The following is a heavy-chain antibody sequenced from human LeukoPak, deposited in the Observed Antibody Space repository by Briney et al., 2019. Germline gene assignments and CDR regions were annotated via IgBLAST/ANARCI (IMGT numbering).Heavy chain of an antibody. Sequence: SETLSLTCAVSGYSISSGYYWGWIRQPPGKGLEWIGSIYHSGSTYYNPSLKSRVTISVDTSKNQFSLKLSSVTAADTAVYYCANTLWNPTYSSSWSEYWGQGTLVTVS. CDR3: ANTLWNPTYSSSWSEY. CDR1: GYSISSGYY. CDR2: IYHSGST. D-gene: IGHD6-13*01. V-gene: IGHV4-38-2*01. J-gene: IGHJ4*02.